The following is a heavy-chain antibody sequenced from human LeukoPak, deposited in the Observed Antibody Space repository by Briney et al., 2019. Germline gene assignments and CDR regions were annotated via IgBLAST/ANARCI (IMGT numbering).Heavy chain of an antibody. D-gene: IGHD1-14*01. CDR1: GFTFSDYY. J-gene: IGHJ6*02. V-gene: IGHV3-11*04. CDR2: ISSSGSTI. Sequence: PGGSLILSCAASGFTFSDYYMSWIRQAPGKGLEWVSYISSSGSTIYYADSVKGRFTISRDNAKNSLYLQMNSLRAEDTAVYYCARDRISYYYGMDVWGQGTTVTVSS. CDR3: ARDRISYYYGMDV.